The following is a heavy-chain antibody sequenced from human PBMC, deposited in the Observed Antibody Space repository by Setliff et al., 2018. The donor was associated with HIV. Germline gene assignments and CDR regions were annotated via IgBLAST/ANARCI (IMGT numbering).Heavy chain of an antibody. J-gene: IGHJ5*02. V-gene: IGHV3-23*01. CDR3: AKDSSTTVTLNWFDP. Sequence: GGSLRLSCATSGFNFSSSSMSWVRQAPGRGLEWVSAINPPGDSTYYADSVRGRFTISRDNSKNTLYLQMNSLRAEDTAVYFCAKDSSTTVTLNWFDPWGQGTLVTVSS. CDR2: INPPGDST. D-gene: IGHD4-17*01. CDR1: GFNFSSSS.